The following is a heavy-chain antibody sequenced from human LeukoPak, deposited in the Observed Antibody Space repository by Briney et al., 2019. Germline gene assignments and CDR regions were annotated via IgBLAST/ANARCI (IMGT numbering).Heavy chain of an antibody. CDR2: FDPEDGET. CDR1: GYTLSELS. D-gene: IGHD2-2*01. Sequence: SVQVSCKVSGYTLSELSMHWVRQAPGKGLEWMGGFDPEDGETIYAQKFQGRVTMTEDTFTDTAYMKLSSLRSEDTAVYYCAGDRDTRVEPAVILGFWGRGTLVTLSS. J-gene: IGHJ4*02. CDR3: AGDRDTRVEPAVILGF. V-gene: IGHV1-24*01.